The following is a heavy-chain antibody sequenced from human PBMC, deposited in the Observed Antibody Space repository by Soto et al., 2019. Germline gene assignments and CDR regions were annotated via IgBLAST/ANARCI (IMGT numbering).Heavy chain of an antibody. Sequence: SETLSLTCTVSGGSISSSSYYWGWIRQPPGKGLEWIGSIYYSGSTYYNPSLKSRVTISVDTSKNQFSLKLSSVTAADTAVYYCARHGGYRPSDYWGQGTLVTVSS. CDR2: IYYSGST. CDR1: GGSISSSSYY. CDR3: ARHGGYRPSDY. V-gene: IGHV4-39*01. D-gene: IGHD5-18*01. J-gene: IGHJ4*02.